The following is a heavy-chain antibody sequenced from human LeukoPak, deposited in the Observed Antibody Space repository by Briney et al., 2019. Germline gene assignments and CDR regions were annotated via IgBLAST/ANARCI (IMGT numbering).Heavy chain of an antibody. V-gene: IGHV1-8*01. D-gene: IGHD3-16*02. Sequence: GASVKVSCKASGYTFTNYDINWVRQPTGQGLEWMGWMNPNSGNTGYAEKFQGRVTITRNTSISTAYMELSSLSSEDTAVYYCARGDYDYVWGSYRYKTSDYWGQGTLVTVSS. J-gene: IGHJ4*02. CDR2: MNPNSGNT. CDR1: GYTFTNYD. CDR3: ARGDYDYVWGSYRYKTSDY.